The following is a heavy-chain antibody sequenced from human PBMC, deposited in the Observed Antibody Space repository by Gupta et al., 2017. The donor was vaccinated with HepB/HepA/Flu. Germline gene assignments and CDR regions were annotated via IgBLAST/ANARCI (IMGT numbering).Heavy chain of an antibody. J-gene: IGHJ4*02. V-gene: IGHV2-5*02. CDR1: GFSLRTSGVG. D-gene: IGHD3-22*01. CDR2: IYWDDVT. Sequence: QITLKESGPTLAKPTQTLALTCTFSGFSLRTSGVGVGWVRQPPGKALEWLALIYWDDVTRYSPSLKSRLTINKDTAKKQVLLTLTTVEPVDTATYYCAHCRGGGYFDDWGQGTMVTVSS. CDR3: AHCRGGGYFDD.